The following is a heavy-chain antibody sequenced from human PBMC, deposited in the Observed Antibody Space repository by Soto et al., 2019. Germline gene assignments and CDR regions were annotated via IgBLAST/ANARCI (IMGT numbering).Heavy chain of an antibody. V-gene: IGHV4-4*07. D-gene: IGHD2-21*02. Sequence: SETLSLTCIVSGVSVTSYTWSWVRQPANKGLEWIGRVFSRVSATHSPSLMSRVRISMDTPENRISLKLDSVTAADAGVYYCTRDGMTTGDTWGPGTLVTVSS. CDR3: TRDGMTTGDT. J-gene: IGHJ4*02. CDR2: VFSRVSA. CDR1: GVSVTSYT.